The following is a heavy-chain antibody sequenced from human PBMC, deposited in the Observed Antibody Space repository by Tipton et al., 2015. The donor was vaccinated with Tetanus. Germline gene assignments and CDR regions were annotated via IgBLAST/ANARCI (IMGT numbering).Heavy chain of an antibody. Sequence: TLSLTCTVSGDSMTRYYWSWIRQPPGKGLEWISYIFASGSTNYNPALKSRVTISMDTSKNQISLKMSSVTAADTAVYYCARWGDASGSTNLYAFDIWGQGTMVSVSS. CDR2: IFASGST. D-gene: IGHD3-10*01. J-gene: IGHJ3*02. CDR3: ARWGDASGSTNLYAFDI. V-gene: IGHV4-4*08. CDR1: GDSMTRYY.